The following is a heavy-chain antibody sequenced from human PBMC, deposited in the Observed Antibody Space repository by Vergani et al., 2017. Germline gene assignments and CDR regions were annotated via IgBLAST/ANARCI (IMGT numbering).Heavy chain of an antibody. V-gene: IGHV3-33*08. CDR1: GFPFSDYG. D-gene: IGHD1-7*01. Sequence: QVQLVESGGGEVQPGRSLRLSCSAAGFPFSDYGEHWVRQAPGKGLEWVAVIWYDGSNKYYADSVKGRLTISRDNSKNTRYLQMNSLRAEDTAVYYCARDAQTALELLDYYYSYMDVWGKGTTVTVSS. CDR2: IWYDGSNK. J-gene: IGHJ6*03. CDR3: ARDAQTALELLDYYYSYMDV.